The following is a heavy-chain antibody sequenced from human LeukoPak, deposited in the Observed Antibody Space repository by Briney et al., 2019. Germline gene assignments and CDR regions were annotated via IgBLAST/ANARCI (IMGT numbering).Heavy chain of an antibody. J-gene: IGHJ5*02. CDR3: AREYCGGDCYSNWFDP. D-gene: IGHD2-21*02. V-gene: IGHV5-51*01. CDR2: IYPGDSDT. Sequence: NPGESLKISCKGSGYSFTSYWTGWVRQMPGKGLEWMGIIYPGDSDTRYSPSFQGQVTISADKSISTAYLQWSSLKASDTAMYYCAREYCGGDCYSNWFDPWGQGTLVTVSS. CDR1: GYSFTSYW.